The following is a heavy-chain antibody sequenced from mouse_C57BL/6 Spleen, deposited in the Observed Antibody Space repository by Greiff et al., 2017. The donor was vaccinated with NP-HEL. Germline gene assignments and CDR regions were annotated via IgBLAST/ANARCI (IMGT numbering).Heavy chain of an antibody. CDR1: GYSITSDYA. J-gene: IGHJ4*01. CDR2: ISYSGST. V-gene: IGHV3-2*02. Sequence: VQLKESGPGLVKPSQSLSLTCTVSGYSITSDYAWHWIRQSTGNLLESMGYISYSGSTSYNPSLKSRISITRDTYKNQFCLQLNSVTAEDTATDCCAYGNSYAMEYWGQGASVTVSS. CDR3: AYGNSYAMEY. D-gene: IGHD2-10*02.